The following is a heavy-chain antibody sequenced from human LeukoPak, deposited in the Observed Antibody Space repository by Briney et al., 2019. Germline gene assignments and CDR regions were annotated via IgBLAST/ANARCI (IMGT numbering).Heavy chain of an antibody. CDR3: ATDVPYTGGGAIVF. CDR2: IKSRFDGGTA. D-gene: IGHD3-16*02. CDR1: GFTFTDAW. J-gene: IGHJ4*02. V-gene: IGHV3-15*01. Sequence: ESGGSLRLSCAASGFTFTDAWMSWVRQAPGKGPEWVGHIKSRFDGGTAEYGAPVRDRFTISRDDSIHTVYLQVNSLKTEDTAVYYCATDVPYTGGGAIVFWGQGTLVTVSS.